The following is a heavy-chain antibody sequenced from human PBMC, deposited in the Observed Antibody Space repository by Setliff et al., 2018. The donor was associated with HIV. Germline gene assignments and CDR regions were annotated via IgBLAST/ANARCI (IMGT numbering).Heavy chain of an antibody. J-gene: IGHJ5*02. CDR1: GGSISGYY. CDR2: VYSSGTT. CDR3: ARGAYYNFWSGYSAGGGSLGP. D-gene: IGHD3-3*01. Sequence: SETLSLTCSVSGGSISGYYWNWVRQPPGKGLEWLGYVYSSGTTDYNPALKGRVTISLDTSKSQFSLNLNSVTAADTAVYYCARGAYYNFWSGYSAGGGSLGPWGQGALVTSPQ. V-gene: IGHV4-59*01.